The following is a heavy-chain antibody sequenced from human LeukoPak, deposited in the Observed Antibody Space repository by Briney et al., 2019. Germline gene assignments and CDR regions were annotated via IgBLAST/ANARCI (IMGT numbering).Heavy chain of an antibody. CDR1: GGSFSGYY. V-gene: IGHV4-34*01. CDR3: ARGSTYYDFWSGYYTFCYFDY. Sequence: SETLSLTCAVYGGSFSGYYWGWIRQPPGKGLEWIGEINHSGSTNYNPSLKSRVTISVDTSKNQFSLKLSSVTAADTAVYYCARGSTYYDFWSGYYTFCYFDYWGQGTLVTVSS. CDR2: INHSGST. D-gene: IGHD3-3*01. J-gene: IGHJ4*02.